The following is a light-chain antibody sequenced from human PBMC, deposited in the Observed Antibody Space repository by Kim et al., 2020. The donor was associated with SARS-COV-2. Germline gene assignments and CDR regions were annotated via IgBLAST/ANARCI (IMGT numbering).Light chain of an antibody. CDR2: SNN. CDR1: SSNIGSNT. J-gene: IGLJ3*02. Sequence: SELTQPPSASGTPGQRVTISCSGSSSNIGSNTVNWYQQLPGTAPKLLIYSNNQRPSGVPDRFSGSKSGTSASLAISGLQSEDEADYYCAAWDDSLNGWVFGGGTQLT. V-gene: IGLV1-44*01. CDR3: AAWDDSLNGWV.